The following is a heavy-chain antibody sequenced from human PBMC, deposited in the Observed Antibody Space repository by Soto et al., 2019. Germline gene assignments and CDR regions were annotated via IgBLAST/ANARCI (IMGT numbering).Heavy chain of an antibody. CDR3: ASGKSQMTQDRMGFYYYMDV. CDR2: VIPLLDAS. D-gene: IGHD2-15*01. Sequence: QVQLVQSGAEVKKPGSSVRISCAASGATLNDYTFTWVRRAPGQGLAWMGRVIPLLDASNYAEKFQDRVTITADRSTSTVYMELSGLKSEDSAIYYCASGKSQMTQDRMGFYYYMDVWGKGTTVTVSS. CDR1: GATLNDYT. V-gene: IGHV1-69*08. J-gene: IGHJ6*03.